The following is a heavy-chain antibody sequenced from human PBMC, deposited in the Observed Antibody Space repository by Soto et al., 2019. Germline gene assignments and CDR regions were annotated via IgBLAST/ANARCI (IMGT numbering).Heavy chain of an antibody. CDR2: ISWNSGSI. Sequence: EVQLVESGGGLVQPGRSLRLSCAASGFTFDDYAMHWVRQAPGKGLEWVSGISWNSGSIGYADSVKGRFTISRDNAKNSLYLQMNSLRAKDTALYYCAKDTIAVAGTNYYGMDVWGQGTTVTVSS. J-gene: IGHJ6*02. CDR1: GFTFDDYA. D-gene: IGHD6-19*01. V-gene: IGHV3-9*01. CDR3: AKDTIAVAGTNYYGMDV.